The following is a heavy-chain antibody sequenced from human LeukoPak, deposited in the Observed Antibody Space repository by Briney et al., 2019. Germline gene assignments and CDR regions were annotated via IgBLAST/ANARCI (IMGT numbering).Heavy chain of an antibody. Sequence: GGSLRLSCAASGFTFSSNWMHWVRQAPGKGLVWVSRINSDGSTTSYADSVRGRFTISRDNSKNTLYLQMNSLRAEDTAVYYCAKGDYGSGSYLFDYWGQGTLVTVSS. V-gene: IGHV3-74*01. CDR2: INSDGSTT. CDR1: GFTFSSNW. D-gene: IGHD3-10*01. J-gene: IGHJ4*02. CDR3: AKGDYGSGSYLFDY.